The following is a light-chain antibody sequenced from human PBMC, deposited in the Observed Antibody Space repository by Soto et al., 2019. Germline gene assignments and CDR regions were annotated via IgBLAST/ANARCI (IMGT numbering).Light chain of an antibody. CDR3: ISYTGSDTSYV. Sequence: SVLTQPASVSGSPGQSITISCTGTSSYVGSYNYVAWYQQFPGKTPKLMIYEVRNRPSGVSSRFSGSKSGNTASLTISGLQAEDEADYYCISYTGSDTSYVFGTGTKVTVL. V-gene: IGLV2-14*01. CDR2: EVR. J-gene: IGLJ1*01. CDR1: SSYVGSYNY.